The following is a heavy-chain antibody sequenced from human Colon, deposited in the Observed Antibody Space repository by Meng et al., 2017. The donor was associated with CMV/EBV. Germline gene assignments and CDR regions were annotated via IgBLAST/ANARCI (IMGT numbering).Heavy chain of an antibody. CDR1: GDTLTSNS. CDR2: ISAYNGHT. CDR3: ARVGGSGLNWLDP. D-gene: IGHD3-10*01. Sequence: RASGDTLTSNSSSWVRRAPEQGLEWMGWISAYNGHTDYPQRFQGRVTMTTDTSTSTAYMEVRSLRSDDAAVYYCARVGGSGLNWLDPWSQGTLVTVSS. J-gene: IGHJ5*02. V-gene: IGHV1-18*01.